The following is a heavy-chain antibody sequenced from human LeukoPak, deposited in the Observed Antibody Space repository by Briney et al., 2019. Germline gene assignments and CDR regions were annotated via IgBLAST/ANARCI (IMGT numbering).Heavy chain of an antibody. CDR2: ISGSGGST. CDR3: AKGGYSSGWTYFDY. J-gene: IGHJ4*02. V-gene: IGHV3-23*01. D-gene: IGHD6-19*01. Sequence: GGSLRLSCAASGFTFSSNWMHWVRQAPGKGLEWVSAISGSGGSTYYADSVKGRFTISRDNSKNTLYLQMNSLRAEDTAVYYCAKGGYSSGWTYFDYWGQGTLVTVSS. CDR1: GFTFSSNW.